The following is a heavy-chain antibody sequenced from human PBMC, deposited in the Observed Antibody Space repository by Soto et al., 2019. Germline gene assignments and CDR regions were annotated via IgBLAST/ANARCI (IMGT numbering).Heavy chain of an antibody. CDR2: ISGSGGYT. J-gene: IGHJ4*02. Sequence: EVQLLESGGGLVQPGGSLRLSCAASGFSFSSYAMSWVRQAPGKGLEWVSHISGSGGYTYYADSVKGRFTISRDSSKNTLYLQMNSLRAEDTAVYYCAKDEVTGPRGAGPAVAGIGFDYWGQGTLVTVSS. D-gene: IGHD6-19*01. V-gene: IGHV3-23*01. CDR1: GFSFSSYA. CDR3: AKDEVTGPRGAGPAVAGIGFDY.